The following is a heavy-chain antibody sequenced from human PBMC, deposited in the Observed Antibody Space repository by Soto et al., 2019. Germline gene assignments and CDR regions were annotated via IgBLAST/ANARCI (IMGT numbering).Heavy chain of an antibody. V-gene: IGHV4-39*01. D-gene: IGHD4-17*01. J-gene: IGHJ6*03. CDR2: IYYSGST. Sequence: SETLSLTCTVSGGSISSSSYYWGWIRQPPGKGLEWIGSIYYSGSTYYNPSLKSRVTISVDTSKNQFSLKLSSVTAADTAVYYCARPMTTVTNQYYYYYMDVWGKGTTVTVSS. CDR3: ARPMTTVTNQYYYYYMDV. CDR1: GGSISSSSYY.